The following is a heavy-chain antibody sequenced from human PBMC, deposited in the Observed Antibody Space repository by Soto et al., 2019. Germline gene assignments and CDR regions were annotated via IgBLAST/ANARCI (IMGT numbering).Heavy chain of an antibody. CDR2: INQDGSEI. J-gene: IGHJ4*02. V-gene: IGHV3-7*05. CDR1: GFTFSSYW. Sequence: EVQLVESGGDLVQPGGSLRLSCAASGFTFSSYWMSWVRQAPGKGLEWVANINQDGSEIYYVDSVRGRFTISRDNAKSSLYLQRHSLRAEDTAMYYCAREVITVSGTIVNYWGQGTLVTVSS. CDR3: AREVITVSGTIVNY. D-gene: IGHD6-19*01.